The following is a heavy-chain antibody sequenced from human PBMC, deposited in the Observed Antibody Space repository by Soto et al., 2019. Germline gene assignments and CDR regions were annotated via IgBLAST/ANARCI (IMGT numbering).Heavy chain of an antibody. Sequence: QVQLQESGPGLVKPSQTLSLTCTVSGGSISSGGYYWSWIRQHPGKGLEWIGYIYYSGSTYYNPSLMSRVTISVDTFKNQFSLKLSSVPAADTAVYYCARWVGATSFDYWGQGTLVTVSS. V-gene: IGHV4-31*03. D-gene: IGHD1-26*01. CDR1: GGSISSGGYY. J-gene: IGHJ4*02. CDR3: ARWVGATSFDY. CDR2: IYYSGST.